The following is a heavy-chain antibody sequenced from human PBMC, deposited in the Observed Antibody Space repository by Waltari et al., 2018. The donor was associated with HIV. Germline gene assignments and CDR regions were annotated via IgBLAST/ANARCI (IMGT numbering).Heavy chain of an antibody. CDR2: TSYSEVT. CDR1: GYSLSRGYN. CDR3: ARRRAQGDFDY. J-gene: IGHJ4*02. Sequence: QVQLQESGPGLVKPSETLSLICAVSGYSLSRGYNWGWNRQPPGEGLEWIGSTSYSEVTYYNPSLRSRVTISLDTSKNQFSLNLNSVTAADTAVYFCARRRAQGDFDYWGQGTLVTVSS. V-gene: IGHV4-38-2*01. D-gene: IGHD1-26*01.